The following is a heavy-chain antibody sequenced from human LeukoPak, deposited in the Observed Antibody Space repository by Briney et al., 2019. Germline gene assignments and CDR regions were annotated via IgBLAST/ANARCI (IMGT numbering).Heavy chain of an antibody. V-gene: IGHV4-59*11. D-gene: IGHD2-15*01. Sequence: SETLSLTCTVSGGSISSHYWSWIRQPPGKGLEWSGYIYYSGSTNYNPSLKSRVTISVDTSKNQFSLKLSSVTAADTAVYYCARLVVGVAMANWFDPWGQGTLVTVSS. CDR1: GGSISSHY. CDR3: ARLVVGVAMANWFDP. J-gene: IGHJ5*02. CDR2: IYYSGST.